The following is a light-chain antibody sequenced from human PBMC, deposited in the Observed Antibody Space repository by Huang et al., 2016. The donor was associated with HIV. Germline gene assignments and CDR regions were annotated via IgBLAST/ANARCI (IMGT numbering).Light chain of an antibody. CDR3: HQYYDIPQT. V-gene: IGKV4-1*01. CDR2: WAS. Sequence: DIVVTQSPDSLTVSLGERATVNCKSSQSILDNSNNKSCLAWYQLKPGQSPRLLIYWASTRESGVPDRFSVSGSGTDFSLTITSLQAEVVGVYYCHQYYDIPQTFGQGTKVEI. CDR1: QSILDNSNNKSC. J-gene: IGKJ1*01.